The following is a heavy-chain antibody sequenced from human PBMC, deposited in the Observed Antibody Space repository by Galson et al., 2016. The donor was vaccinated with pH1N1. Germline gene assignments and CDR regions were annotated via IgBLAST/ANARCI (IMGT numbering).Heavy chain of an antibody. CDR3: VRVLRGYSFT. CDR1: GFTVSTNY. D-gene: IGHD5-18*01. V-gene: IGHV3-53*01. Sequence: LRLSCAASGFTVSTNYMSWVRQAPGKGLEWVSLIYTGGSTYYADSVKGRFTISRDNSKNTLYLQMNSLRADDTAVYYCVRVLRGYSFTWGQGTLVTVSS. CDR2: IYTGGST. J-gene: IGHJ4*02.